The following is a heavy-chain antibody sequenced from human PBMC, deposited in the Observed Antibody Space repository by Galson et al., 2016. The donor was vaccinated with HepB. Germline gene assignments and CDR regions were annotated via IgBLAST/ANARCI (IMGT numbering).Heavy chain of an antibody. D-gene: IGHD1-26*01. CDR2: IRKKDYGGTT. Sequence: SLRLSCATSGFTFGEYAMSWFRQAPGKGLEWIGFIRKKDYGGTTEYAASVKGRFTISRDDSKSIAYLQMNSLKTEDTAVYYCTRYLGREEDYFDYWGQGTLVTVSS. J-gene: IGHJ4*02. CDR3: TRYLGREEDYFDY. CDR1: GFTFGEYA. V-gene: IGHV3-49*03.